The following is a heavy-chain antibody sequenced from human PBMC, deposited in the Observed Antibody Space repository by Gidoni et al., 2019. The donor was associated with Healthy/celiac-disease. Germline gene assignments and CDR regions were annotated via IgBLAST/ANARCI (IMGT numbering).Heavy chain of an antibody. J-gene: IGHJ6*02. Sequence: VQLVQSGAAVKKPGSSVTVSCKAYGGTFRSYAISWVRQAPGQGLEWMGGIIPIFGTATYAQKFQGRVTITADESTSTAYMELSSLRSEDTAVYYCAMLLVGPYGMDVWGQGTTVTVSS. CDR1: GGTFRSYA. D-gene: IGHD2-8*02. CDR3: AMLLVGPYGMDV. CDR2: IIPIFGTA. V-gene: IGHV1-69*01.